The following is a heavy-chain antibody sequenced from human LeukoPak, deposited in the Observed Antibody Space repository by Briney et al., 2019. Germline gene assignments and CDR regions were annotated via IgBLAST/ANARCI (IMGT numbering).Heavy chain of an antibody. CDR3: ARPAYTAAYDL. CDR2: MKGDGSEI. CDR1: GFIFSTYW. Sequence: GGTLRLSCAASGFIFSTYWMMWARQAPGKGLEWVANMKGDGSEIHYVDSVKGRFTISRDNARNSLFLQMNGLRPEDTAVYYCARPAYTAAYDLWGQGTMVTVSS. D-gene: IGHD3-16*01. J-gene: IGHJ3*01. V-gene: IGHV3-7*01.